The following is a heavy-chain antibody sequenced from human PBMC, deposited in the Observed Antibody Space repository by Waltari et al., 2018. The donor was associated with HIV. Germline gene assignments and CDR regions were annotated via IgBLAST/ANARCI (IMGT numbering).Heavy chain of an antibody. CDR3: ARRAVVVTTKGPFDP. CDR1: GDSISSSSYY. D-gene: IGHD2-21*02. J-gene: IGHJ5*02. Sequence: QLQLQESGPGLVKPSETLSLTCTVSGDSISSSSYYWGWIRQPPGKGLEWIGSISYSGSTYYNPSLKSRVTISVDTSKNQFSLKLSSVTDADTAVYYCARRAVVVTTKGPFDPWGQGTLVTVSS. V-gene: IGHV4-39*01. CDR2: ISYSGST.